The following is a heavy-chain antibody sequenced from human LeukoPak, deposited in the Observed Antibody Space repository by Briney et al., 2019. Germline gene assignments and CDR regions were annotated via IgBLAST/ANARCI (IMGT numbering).Heavy chain of an antibody. CDR2: ISGSGGRT. CDR1: GFTFSSYA. CDR3: AKPATYYDILTGYDY. V-gene: IGHV3-23*01. Sequence: GGSLRLSCAASGFTFSSYAMSWVRQAPGKGLEWVSAISGSGGRTDYADSVKGRFTISRDNSKNSLYLQMISLRAEDTALYYCAKPATYYDILTGYDYWGQGTLVTVSS. D-gene: IGHD3-9*01. J-gene: IGHJ4*02.